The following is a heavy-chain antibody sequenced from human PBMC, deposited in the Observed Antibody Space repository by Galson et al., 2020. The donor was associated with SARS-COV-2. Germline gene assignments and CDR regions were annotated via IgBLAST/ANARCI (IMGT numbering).Heavy chain of an antibody. J-gene: IGHJ6*02. CDR3: ARHVGLIGPTKYVDFYGVDV. Sequence: ASVKVSCKASGYAFTAHYIHWVRQAPGQGLEWMGRINPNSGDTKYAQKFQGRVTMTRDTSFRTAYMEMSGLTSDDTAMYFCARHVGLIGPTKYVDFYGVDVWGQGTTVTVSS. CDR2: INPNSGDT. D-gene: IGHD2-8*01. V-gene: IGHV1-2*06. CDR1: GYAFTAHY.